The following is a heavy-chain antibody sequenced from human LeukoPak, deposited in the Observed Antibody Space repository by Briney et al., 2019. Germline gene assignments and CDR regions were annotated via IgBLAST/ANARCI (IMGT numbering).Heavy chain of an antibody. CDR2: ISSSGSTI. V-gene: IGHV3-11*01. J-gene: IGHJ4*02. CDR1: GFTFSSYG. Sequence: GGSLRLSCAASGFTFSSYGMSWIRQAPGKGLEWVSYISSSGSTIYYADSVKGRFTISRDNAKNSLYLQMNSLRAEDTAVYYCARGLRDGYNAVDYWGQGTLVTVSS. CDR3: ARGLRDGYNAVDY. D-gene: IGHD5-24*01.